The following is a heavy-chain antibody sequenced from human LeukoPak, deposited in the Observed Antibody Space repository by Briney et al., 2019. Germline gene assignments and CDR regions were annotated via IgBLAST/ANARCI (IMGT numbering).Heavy chain of an antibody. V-gene: IGHV3-30*03. CDR3: ARAPPGRKVVFITIDY. J-gene: IGHJ4*02. Sequence: GGSLRLSCAASGFTFNNYGMHWVRQAPGKGLEWVAVISYDGSNKYYADSVKGRFTISRDNSKNTLYLQMNSLRAEDTAVYYCARAPPGRKVVFITIDYWGQGTLVTVSS. CDR1: GFTFNNYG. D-gene: IGHD3-22*01. CDR2: ISYDGSNK.